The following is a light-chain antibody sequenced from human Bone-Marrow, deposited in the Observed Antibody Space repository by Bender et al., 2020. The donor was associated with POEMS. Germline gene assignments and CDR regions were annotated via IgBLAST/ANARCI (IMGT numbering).Light chain of an antibody. V-gene: IGLV2-14*01. J-gene: IGLJ2*01. CDR3: SSYSSGGTVL. CDR1: TTDIGGYNS. CDR2: DVS. Sequence: QSALTQPASMSGSPGQSITISCTGSTTDIGGYNSVSWYQQHPDKAPKLLLYDVSSRPAGVSSRFSASRSGNTASLTIAGLQPQDEAIYYCSSYSSGGTVLFGGGTKLTVL.